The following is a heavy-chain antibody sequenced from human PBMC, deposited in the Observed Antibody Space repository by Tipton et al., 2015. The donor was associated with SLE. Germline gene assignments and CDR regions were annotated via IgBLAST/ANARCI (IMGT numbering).Heavy chain of an antibody. CDR3: ARAKHDILNGAGGY. CDR1: GFTFSDYY. J-gene: IGHJ4*02. V-gene: IGHV3-11*01. D-gene: IGHD3-9*01. Sequence: SLRLSCAASGFTFSDYYMTWIRQAPGQGLEWVSYISSSGSTIYYADSVKGRFTISRDNAKNSLYLQMNSLRAEDTAVYYCARAKHDILNGAGGYWGQGALVTVSS. CDR2: ISSSGSTI.